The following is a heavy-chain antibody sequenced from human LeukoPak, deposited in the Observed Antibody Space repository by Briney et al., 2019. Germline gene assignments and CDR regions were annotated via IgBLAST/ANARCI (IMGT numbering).Heavy chain of an antibody. D-gene: IGHD2-21*02. J-gene: IGHJ4*02. Sequence: PGGSLRLSCAASGFSFSSYAMSWVRQAPGKGLEWVSAISGSGDSTDYVDSVKGRFTISRDNSKDTLYLQMNSLRVEDTAVYYCVKVPHAYCGGDCYYPDWGQGTLVTVSS. CDR3: VKVPHAYCGGDCYYPD. CDR1: GFSFSSYA. CDR2: ISGSGDST. V-gene: IGHV3-23*01.